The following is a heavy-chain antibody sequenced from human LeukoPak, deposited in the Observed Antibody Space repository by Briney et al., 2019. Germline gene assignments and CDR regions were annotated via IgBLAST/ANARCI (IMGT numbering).Heavy chain of an antibody. D-gene: IGHD2-15*01. Sequence: GASVKVSCKASGGTFSSYAISWVRQAPGQGLEWMGGIIPIFGTANYARKFQGRVTITADESTSTAYMELSSLRSEDTAVYYCARSYSIVVVVAATHWFDPWGQGTLVTVSS. V-gene: IGHV1-69*13. CDR2: IIPIFGTA. CDR3: ARSYSIVVVVAATHWFDP. J-gene: IGHJ5*02. CDR1: GGTFSSYA.